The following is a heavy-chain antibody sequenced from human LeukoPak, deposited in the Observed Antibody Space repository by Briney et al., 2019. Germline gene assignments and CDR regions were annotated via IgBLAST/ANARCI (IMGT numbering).Heavy chain of an antibody. CDR3: AKYGSGSWYGMDV. Sequence: GGSLRLSCAASGFTFSSYAMSRVRQAPGKGLEWVSAISGSGGSTYYADSVKGRFTISRDNSKNTLYLQMNSLRAEDTAVYYCAKYGSGSWYGMDVWGQGTTVTVSS. CDR1: GFTFSSYA. CDR2: ISGSGGST. D-gene: IGHD2-15*01. V-gene: IGHV3-23*01. J-gene: IGHJ6*02.